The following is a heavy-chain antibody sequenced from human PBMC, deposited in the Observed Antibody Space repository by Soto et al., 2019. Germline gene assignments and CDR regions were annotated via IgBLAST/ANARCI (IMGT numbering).Heavy chain of an antibody. Sequence: ASVKVSCKTSGYTFTNYGISWVRQAPGQGLEWMGWISAHTGNTNYAQKFQGRVTMTTDTSTSTAYMELRSLRSDDTAVYYCARVLGYNSSWWRHTAFDIWGQGTLVTVSS. CDR1: GYTFTNYG. D-gene: IGHD6-13*01. V-gene: IGHV1-18*01. CDR3: ARVLGYNSSWWRHTAFDI. J-gene: IGHJ3*02. CDR2: ISAHTGNT.